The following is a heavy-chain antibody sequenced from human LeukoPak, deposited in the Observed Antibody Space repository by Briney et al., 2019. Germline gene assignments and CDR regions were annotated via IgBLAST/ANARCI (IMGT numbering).Heavy chain of an antibody. J-gene: IGHJ4*02. V-gene: IGHV3-23*01. D-gene: IGHD6-19*01. CDR3: AKDRYSSGWYDYFDY. CDR1: GFTFSSYA. Sequence: PGGSLRLSCAAYGFTFSSYAMSWVRQAPGKGLEWVSAISGSGGSTYYADSVKGRFTISRDNSKNTLYLQMNSLRAEDTAVYYCAKDRYSSGWYDYFDYWGQGTLVTVSS. CDR2: ISGSGGST.